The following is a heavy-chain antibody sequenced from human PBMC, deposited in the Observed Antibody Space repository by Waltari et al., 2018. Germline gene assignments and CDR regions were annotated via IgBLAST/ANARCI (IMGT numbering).Heavy chain of an antibody. V-gene: IGHV5-51*03. CDR2: IYPGDSDT. J-gene: IGHJ4*02. CDR3: AKEGVYQWRVVVISMLDH. Sequence: EVQLVQSGAEVKKPGESLKISCKGSGYSFTSYWIGWVRQMPGKGLEWMGFIYPGDSDTRYSPSFQGQVTISADKSISTAYLQWSSLKASDTAMYYCAKEGVYQWRVVVISMLDHWGQGTLVTVSS. D-gene: IGHD3-22*01. CDR1: GYSFTSYW.